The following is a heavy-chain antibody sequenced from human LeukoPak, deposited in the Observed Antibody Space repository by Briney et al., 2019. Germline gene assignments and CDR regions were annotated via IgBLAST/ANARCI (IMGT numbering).Heavy chain of an antibody. J-gene: IGHJ4*02. CDR3: AKESSSWVFDF. V-gene: IGHV3-30*18. CDR1: GLTFSSYS. D-gene: IGHD6-13*01. CDR2: VSYDGNVK. Sequence: TGGSLRLSCAASGLTFSSYSMNWVRQAPGKGLEWVAVVSYDGNVKYYADSVKGRLNISRDNSRDTLYLQMSSLRPEDTAVYYCAKESSSWVFDFWGQGTLVTVSS.